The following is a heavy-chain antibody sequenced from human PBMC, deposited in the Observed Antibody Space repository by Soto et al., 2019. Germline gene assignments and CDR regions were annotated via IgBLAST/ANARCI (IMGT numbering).Heavy chain of an antibody. Sequence: ASVKVSCKASGYTFSTYGLHWVRQAPGQRLEWMGWINAGNGNTKYSPKFQGRVTITRDTSASTAYMELSSLRSEDTAVYYCARQMLAYDFWSGHGMDVWGQGTTVTVSS. V-gene: IGHV1-3*01. CDR2: INAGNGNT. CDR3: ARQMLAYDFWSGHGMDV. J-gene: IGHJ6*02. D-gene: IGHD3-3*01. CDR1: GYTFSTYG.